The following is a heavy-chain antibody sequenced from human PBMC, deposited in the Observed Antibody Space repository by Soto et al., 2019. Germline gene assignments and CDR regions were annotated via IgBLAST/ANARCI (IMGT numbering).Heavy chain of an antibody. D-gene: IGHD6-13*01. CDR3: AKDKVAAAGTVPFDY. CDR2: ISGSGGST. V-gene: IGHV3-23*01. CDR1: GFTFSSYA. Sequence: GRSLKLSCAASGFTFSSYAMTWFRQPPGKGLEWVSAISGSGGSTYYADSVKGRFTISRDNSKNTLYLQMNSLRAEDTAVYYCAKDKVAAAGTVPFDYWGQGTLVTVSS. J-gene: IGHJ4*02.